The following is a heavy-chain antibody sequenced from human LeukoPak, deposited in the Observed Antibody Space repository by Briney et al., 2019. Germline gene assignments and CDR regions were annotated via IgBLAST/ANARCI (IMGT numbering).Heavy chain of an antibody. CDR3: ARGVSGGFDY. Sequence: GGSPRLSCAASGFTFSRYWMNWVRQAPGKGLVWVSRINTDGSTTSYADSVRGRFTISRDNAKNTLYVQMSSLRVEDTAVYYCARGVSGGFDYGGQGTLVTVSS. CDR1: GFTFSRYW. J-gene: IGHJ4*02. CDR2: INTDGSTT. V-gene: IGHV3-74*01. D-gene: IGHD6-13*01.